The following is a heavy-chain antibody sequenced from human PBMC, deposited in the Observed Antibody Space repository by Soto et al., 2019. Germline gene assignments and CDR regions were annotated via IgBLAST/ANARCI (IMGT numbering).Heavy chain of an antibody. D-gene: IGHD6-19*01. V-gene: IGHV4-39*01. Sequence: ETLSLTCTVSGGSISSSSYYWGWIRQPPGKGLEWIGSIYYSGSTYYNPSLKSRVTISVDTSKNQFSLKLSSVTAADTAVYYCARQLEAAVAATNWFDPWGQGTLVTVSS. CDR3: ARQLEAAVAATNWFDP. J-gene: IGHJ5*02. CDR1: GGSISSSSYY. CDR2: IYYSGST.